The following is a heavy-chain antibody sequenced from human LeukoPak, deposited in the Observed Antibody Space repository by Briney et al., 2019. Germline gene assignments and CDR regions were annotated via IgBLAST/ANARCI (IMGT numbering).Heavy chain of an antibody. CDR2: ISGDGGST. Sequence: QAGGSLRLSCAASGFTFDDYAMHWVRHAPGRGLEWVSLISGDGGSTYYADSVKGRFTISRDNSKNSLYLQMNSLRTEDTALYYCAEDRVRDGYNYPDYWGQGTLVTVSS. J-gene: IGHJ4*02. V-gene: IGHV3-43*02. D-gene: IGHD5-24*01. CDR3: AEDRVRDGYNYPDY. CDR1: GFTFDDYA.